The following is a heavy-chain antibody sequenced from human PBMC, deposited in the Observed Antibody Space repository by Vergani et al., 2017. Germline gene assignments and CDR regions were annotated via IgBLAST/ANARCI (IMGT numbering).Heavy chain of an antibody. Sequence: QVQLVQSGAEVKKPGSSVKVSCKASGGTFSSYAISWVRQAPGQGLEWMGRIIPILGIENYAQKFQGRVTITADKSTSTAYMELSSLRSEDTAVYYCARDEWPRRDYYFDYWGQGTLVTVSS. V-gene: IGHV1-69*04. CDR3: ARDEWPRRDYYFDY. D-gene: IGHD3-3*01. CDR2: IIPILGIE. CDR1: GGTFSSYA. J-gene: IGHJ4*02.